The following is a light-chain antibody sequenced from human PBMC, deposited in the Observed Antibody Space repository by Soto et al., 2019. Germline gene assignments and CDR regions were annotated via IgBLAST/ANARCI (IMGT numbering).Light chain of an antibody. CDR2: EGS. CDR3: CSYSGNSTWV. V-gene: IGLV2-23*01. CDR1: SSDVGYYNL. Sequence: QSALTQPASVSGSPGQSITISCTGTSSDVGYYNLVSWYQQHPGKAPKVMIYEGSKWPSGVSNRFSGSKSGITASLTISGLQAEDEADYYCCSYSGNSTWVFGGGTKLTVL. J-gene: IGLJ3*02.